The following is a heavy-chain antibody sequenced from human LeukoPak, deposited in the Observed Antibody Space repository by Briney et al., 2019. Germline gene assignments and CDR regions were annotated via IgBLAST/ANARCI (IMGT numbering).Heavy chain of an antibody. CDR2: INSDGSDT. CDR1: GFTFSSYW. J-gene: IGHJ4*02. Sequence: GGSLRLSCAASGFTFSSYWMHWVRQAPGKGLVWVSRINSDGSDTRYADSVKGRFTISRDNAKNTLYLQMNSLRAEDTAVYYCISSNPSFDYWGQGTLVTVSS. CDR3: ISSNPSFDY. V-gene: IGHV3-74*01. D-gene: IGHD1-14*01.